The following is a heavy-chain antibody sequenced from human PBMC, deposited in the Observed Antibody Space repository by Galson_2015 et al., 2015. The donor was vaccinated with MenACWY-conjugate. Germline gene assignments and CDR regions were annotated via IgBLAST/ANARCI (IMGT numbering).Heavy chain of an antibody. D-gene: IGHD4-23*01. CDR1: GFTFSSYD. J-gene: IGHJ4*02. CDR2: ISSSGFTI. CDR3: ATRSGDGGEGYCFDY. V-gene: IGHV3-48*03. Sequence: SLRLSCAASGFTFSSYDMNWVSYISSSGFTIYYADSVKGRFTISRDNAKNSLYLQMNSLRAEDSAVYYCATRSGDGGEGYCFDYWGQGTLVTVSS.